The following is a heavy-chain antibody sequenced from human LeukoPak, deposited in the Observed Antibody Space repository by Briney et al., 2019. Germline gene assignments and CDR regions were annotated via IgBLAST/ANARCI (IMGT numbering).Heavy chain of an antibody. CDR2: ISGSGGST. D-gene: IGHD3-3*01. CDR3: ARRLRFLEWLFLDY. CDR1: GFTFSSYA. Sequence: PGGSLRLSCAASGFTFSSYAMSWVRQAPGKGLEWVSAISGSGGSTYYADSVKGRFTISRDNAKNSLYLQMNSLRAEDTAVYYCARRLRFLEWLFLDYWGQGTLVTVSS. V-gene: IGHV3-23*01. J-gene: IGHJ4*02.